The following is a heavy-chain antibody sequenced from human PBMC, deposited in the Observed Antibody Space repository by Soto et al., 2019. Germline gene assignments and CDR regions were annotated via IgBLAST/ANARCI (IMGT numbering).Heavy chain of an antibody. J-gene: IGHJ4*02. V-gene: IGHV3-74*01. CDR3: ARVGVGHYEFDY. Sequence: EVQLVESGGALVQPGGSLRLSCAASEFTFSSYWMHWVRQAPGEGLVWVSRIKTDGSSTSYADSVKGRFTISRDNAKNTMYLQMNSLRAEDTAVYYCARVGVGHYEFDYWGQGTLVTVSS. CDR1: EFTFSSYW. CDR2: IKTDGSST. D-gene: IGHD3-16*01.